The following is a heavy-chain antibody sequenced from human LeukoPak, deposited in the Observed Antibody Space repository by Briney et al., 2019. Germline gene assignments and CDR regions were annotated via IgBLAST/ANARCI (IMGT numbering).Heavy chain of an antibody. V-gene: IGHV3-49*04. Sequence: GGSLRLSCTGSGFTFGDYAMTWVRQAPGKGLEFVGLIRSKAYGRTTESAASVKGRFTISRDDSKSIAYLQMNNLKIEDTAVYYCNRWVEESRFMEWPPDYWGQGTLVTVSS. CDR1: GFTFGDYA. CDR2: IRSKAYGRTT. CDR3: NRWVEESRFMEWPPDY. J-gene: IGHJ4*02. D-gene: IGHD3-3*01.